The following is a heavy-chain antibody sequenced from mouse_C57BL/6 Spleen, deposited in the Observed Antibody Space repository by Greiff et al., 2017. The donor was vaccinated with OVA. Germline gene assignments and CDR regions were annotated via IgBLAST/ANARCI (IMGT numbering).Heavy chain of an antibody. CDR1: GYTFTSYW. D-gene: IGHD2-5*01. CDR3: ARSADSNYDY. Sequence: VQLQQPGAELVKPGASVKLSCKASGYTFTSYWMQWVKQRPGQGLEWIGEIDPSDSYTNYTQKFKGKATLTVDTSSSTAYMQLSSLTSEDSAVYYCARSADSNYDYWGQGTTLTVSS. CDR2: IDPSDSYT. V-gene: IGHV1-50*01. J-gene: IGHJ2*01.